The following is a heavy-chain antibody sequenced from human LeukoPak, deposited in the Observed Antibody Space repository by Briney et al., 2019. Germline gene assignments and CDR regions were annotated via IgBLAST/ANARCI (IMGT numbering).Heavy chain of an antibody. CDR2: INPSGGTT. Sequence: GASVKVSCKASGYTFTSYYMHWVRQAPGQGLEWMGIINPSGGTTNYAQKFQGRVTMTRDTSISTAYMELSRLRSDDTAVYYCAIWFGELLPNWFDPWGQGTLVTVSS. CDR3: AIWFGELLPNWFDP. D-gene: IGHD3-10*01. CDR1: GYTFTSYY. V-gene: IGHV1-46*01. J-gene: IGHJ5*02.